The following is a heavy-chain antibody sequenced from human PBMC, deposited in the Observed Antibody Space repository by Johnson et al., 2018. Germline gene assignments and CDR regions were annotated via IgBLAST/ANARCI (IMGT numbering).Heavy chain of an antibody. CDR2: IWYDGSNK. CDR1: GFTFSSYG. J-gene: IGHJ6*02. Sequence: QVQLQESGGGVVQPGRSLRLSCAASGFTFSSYGMHWVRQAPGKGLEWVAVIWYDGSNKYYADSVKGRFTISRDNSKNTLYLQMNSLRAEDTAVYYCARDSEQRITICGVVPSPYGMDVWGQGTTVTVSS. D-gene: IGHD3-3*01. V-gene: IGHV3-33*01. CDR3: ARDSEQRITICGVVPSPYGMDV.